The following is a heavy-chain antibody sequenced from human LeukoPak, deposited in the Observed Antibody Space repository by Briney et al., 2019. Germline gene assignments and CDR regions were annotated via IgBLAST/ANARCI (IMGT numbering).Heavy chain of an antibody. CDR3: VEAGAARFDY. Sequence: AGGSLRLSCAASGFTFSNYAMSWVRQAPGKGLEWVSAISGSDGSTNYADSVKGRFTISRDNSKNTLYLQMNSLRAEDTAVYYCVEAGAARFDYWGQGTLVAVSS. CDR2: ISGSDGST. V-gene: IGHV3-23*01. D-gene: IGHD5-18*01. J-gene: IGHJ4*02. CDR1: GFTFSNYA.